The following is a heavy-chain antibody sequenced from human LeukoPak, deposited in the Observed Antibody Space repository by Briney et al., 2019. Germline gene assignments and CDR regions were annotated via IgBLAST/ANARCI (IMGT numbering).Heavy chain of an antibody. CDR2: IRYDGSNK. V-gene: IGHV3-30*02. Sequence: PGGSLRLSCAASGFTFSDYGMHWVRQAPGKGLVWVAFIRYDGSNKNYADSVKGRFTVSRDNSKNTLYLQMNSLRAEDTAVYYCAKDRNPEIDYWGQGTLVAVSS. CDR1: GFTFSDYG. CDR3: AKDRNPEIDY. J-gene: IGHJ4*02. D-gene: IGHD1-14*01.